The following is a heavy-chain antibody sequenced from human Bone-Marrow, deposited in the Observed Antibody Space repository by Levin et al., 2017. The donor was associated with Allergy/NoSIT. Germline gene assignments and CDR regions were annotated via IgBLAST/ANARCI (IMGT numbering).Heavy chain of an antibody. J-gene: IGHJ3*02. CDR2: ISYDGSNK. CDR3: AKGDVVVPAAMPVDLAFDI. D-gene: IGHD2-2*01. V-gene: IGHV3-30*18. CDR1: GFTFSSYG. Sequence: GESLKISCAASGFTFSSYGMHWVRQAPGKGLEWVAVISYDGSNKYYADSVKGRFTISRDNSKNTLYLQMNSLRAEDTAVYYCAKGDVVVPAAMPVDLAFDIWGQGTMVTVSS.